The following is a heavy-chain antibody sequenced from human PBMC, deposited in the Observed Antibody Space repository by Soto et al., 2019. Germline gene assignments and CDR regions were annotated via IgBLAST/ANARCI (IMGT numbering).Heavy chain of an antibody. Sequence: QVQLQESGPGLVKPSETLSLTCTVSGGSISSYYWSWIRQPAGKGLEWIGRIYTSGSTNYNPSLKSRVTMSVDTSKNHFSLKLSSVTAADTAVYYCARDWTDCGGDCYFQDNWFDPWGQGTLVTVSS. D-gene: IGHD2-21*02. CDR1: GGSISSYY. V-gene: IGHV4-4*07. J-gene: IGHJ5*02. CDR3: ARDWTDCGGDCYFQDNWFDP. CDR2: IYTSGST.